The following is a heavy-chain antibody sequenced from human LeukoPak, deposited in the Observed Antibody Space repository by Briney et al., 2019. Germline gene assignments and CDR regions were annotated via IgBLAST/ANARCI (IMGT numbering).Heavy chain of an antibody. D-gene: IGHD3-10*01. J-gene: IGHJ4*02. CDR1: GFTFSSYG. Sequence: GGSLRLSCAASGFTFSSYGMHWVRQAPGKGLVWVSHINTDGGSTKYADSVRGRFTISRDNAKNTLHLQMNSLRDEDTAVYYCARGGRGSETASDYWGQGTLVTVSS. V-gene: IGHV3-74*03. CDR2: INTDGGST. CDR3: ARGGRGSETASDY.